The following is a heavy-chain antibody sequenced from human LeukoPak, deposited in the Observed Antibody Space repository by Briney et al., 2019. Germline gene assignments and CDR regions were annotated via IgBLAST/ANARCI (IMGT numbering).Heavy chain of an antibody. CDR3: ARPDYINFGVYFDY. CDR1: GFTFNDYY. Sequence: SPGGSLRLSCAGSGFTFNDYYMSWIRQAPVKGLEWVSYIGGSDSPFYADSVRGRFFISRDNAKNSLYLQMNSLRAEDTAVYYCARPDYINFGVYFDYWGQGSLVTVSS. D-gene: IGHD4-4*01. CDR2: IGGSDSP. V-gene: IGHV3-11*01. J-gene: IGHJ4*02.